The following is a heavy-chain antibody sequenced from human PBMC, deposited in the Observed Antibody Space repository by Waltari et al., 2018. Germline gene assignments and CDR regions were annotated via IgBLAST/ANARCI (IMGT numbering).Heavy chain of an antibody. J-gene: IGHJ4*02. V-gene: IGHV3-30*02. D-gene: IGHD1-1*01. CDR1: GFNFTLFG. Sequence: QVHLVESGGGVVQPGGSLRLSCAAPGFNFTLFGMHWVRQAPGKGLELVSFISYDGSNENYADSVKVLFTMSRDNSKKMLYVQMNNLRAEDSAVYYCVKGNEIDYWGQGTLVTVSS. CDR3: VKGNEIDY. CDR2: ISYDGSNE.